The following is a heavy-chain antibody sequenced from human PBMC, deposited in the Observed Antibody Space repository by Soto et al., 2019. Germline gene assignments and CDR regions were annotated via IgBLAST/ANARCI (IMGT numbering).Heavy chain of an antibody. CDR2: IKQDGSEK. CDR1: GFAFSNYW. J-gene: IGHJ4*02. CDR3: ARGGTSMIVVGAFDD. D-gene: IGHD3-22*01. V-gene: IGHV3-7*01. Sequence: EVQLVESGGGLVQPGGSLRLSCAASGFAFSNYWMSWVRQAPGKGLDGVATIKQDGSEKYYVDSVKGRFTISRDKAKNSLDLQMNSLRAEDTAVYHCARGGTSMIVVGAFDDWGQGTLVTVSS.